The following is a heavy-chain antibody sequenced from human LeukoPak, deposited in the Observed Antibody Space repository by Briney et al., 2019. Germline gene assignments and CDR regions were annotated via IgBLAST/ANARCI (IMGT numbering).Heavy chain of an antibody. Sequence: SETLSLTCTVSGRPISSYYWSWIRQPPGKGLEGIGYIYYSGSTNYNPSLKSRVTKSVDTSKNQFSLKLSSVTAADTAVYYCAREREARIAVAGVPVYWGEGTLVTVSS. CDR1: GRPISSYY. D-gene: IGHD6-19*01. J-gene: IGHJ4*02. CDR3: AREREARIAVAGVPVY. V-gene: IGHV4-59*12. CDR2: IYYSGST.